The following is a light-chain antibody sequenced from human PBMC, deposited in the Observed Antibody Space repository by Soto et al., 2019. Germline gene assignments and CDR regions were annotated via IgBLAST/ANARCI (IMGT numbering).Light chain of an antibody. J-gene: IGLJ2*01. Sequence: QSVLTQPPSVSGAPGQRVTISCTGSRSNIGAGYDVYWYQQLPGTAPKLLIYGNSNRPSGVPDRLSGSKSGTSASLAITGLQAEDEADYYCQSYDSSLSGREVFGGGTKVTVL. V-gene: IGLV1-40*01. CDR3: QSYDSSLSGREV. CDR2: GNS. CDR1: RSNIGAGYD.